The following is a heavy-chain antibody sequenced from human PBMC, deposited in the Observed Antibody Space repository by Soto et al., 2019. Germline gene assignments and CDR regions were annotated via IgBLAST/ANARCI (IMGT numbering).Heavy chain of an antibody. CDR3: AKRDGSGSYYFDY. CDR2: ISGSGGST. CDR1: GFTFSSYA. J-gene: IGHJ4*02. V-gene: IGHV3-23*01. D-gene: IGHD3-10*01. Sequence: GGSLRLSCAASGFTFSSYAMSWVRQAPGKGLEWVSAISGSGGSTYYADSVKGRFTISRDNSKITLYLQMNSLRAEDTAVYYCAKRDGSGSYYFDYWGQGTLVTVSS.